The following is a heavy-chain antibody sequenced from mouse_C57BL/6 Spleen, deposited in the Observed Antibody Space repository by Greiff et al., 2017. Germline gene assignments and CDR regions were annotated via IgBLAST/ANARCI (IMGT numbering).Heavy chain of an antibody. CDR1: GFNIKDDY. D-gene: IGHD1-1*01. V-gene: IGHV14-4*01. CDR3: TTDYGSSLAWFAY. Sequence: DVKLVESGAELVRPGASVKLSCTASGFNIKDDYMHWVKQRPEQGLEWIGWIDPENGGTEYASKFQGKATITGDTSSNTAYLQLSSQTSEDTAVYYCTTDYGSSLAWFAYWGQGTLVTVSA. CDR2: IDPENGGT. J-gene: IGHJ3*01.